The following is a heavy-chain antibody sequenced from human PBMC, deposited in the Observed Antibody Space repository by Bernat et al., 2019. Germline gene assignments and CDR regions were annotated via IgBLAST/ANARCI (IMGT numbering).Heavy chain of an antibody. D-gene: IGHD4-17*01. CDR1: GFTFSSYS. V-gene: IGHV3-21*01. CDR3: ARDPLRDYGDYWYYFDY. Sequence: EVQLVESGGGLVKPGGSLRLSCAASGFTFSSYSMNWVRQAPGKGLEWVSSISSSSSYIYYADSVKGRFTISRDNAKNSLYLQMNSLRAEDTAVYYCARDPLRDYGDYWYYFDYWGQGTLVTVSS. CDR2: ISSSSSYI. J-gene: IGHJ4*02.